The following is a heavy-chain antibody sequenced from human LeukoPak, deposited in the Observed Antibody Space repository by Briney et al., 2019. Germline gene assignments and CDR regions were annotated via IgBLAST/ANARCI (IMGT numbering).Heavy chain of an antibody. D-gene: IGHD6-6*01. CDR1: GFTFNTYT. J-gene: IGHJ5*02. CDR3: ARGREGVAARWWVEEPRWYFFDP. Sequence: GGSLRLSCAASGFTFNTYTMNWVRQAPGKGLEWVSSISSSSSSIYYADSVKGRFTISRDNAMNSLYLQMNSLSVEDTAVYYCARGREGVAARWWVEEPRWYFFDPWGQGTLVTVSS. CDR2: ISSSSSSI. V-gene: IGHV3-21*01.